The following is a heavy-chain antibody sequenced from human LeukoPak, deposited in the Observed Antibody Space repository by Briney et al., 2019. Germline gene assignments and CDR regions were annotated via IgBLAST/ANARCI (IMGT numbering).Heavy chain of an antibody. CDR2: IYYSGST. CDR1: GRSISSYY. J-gene: IGHJ4*02. D-gene: IGHD2-2*01. CDR3: ARADYQPLLNFDY. V-gene: IGHV4-59*01. Sequence: PSETLSLTCTVAGRSISSYYWSWIRQPPGKGLEWIGYIYYSGSTNYNLSLKSRVTISVDTSKNQFSLKLSSVTAADTAVYYCARADYQPLLNFDYWGQGTLVTVSS.